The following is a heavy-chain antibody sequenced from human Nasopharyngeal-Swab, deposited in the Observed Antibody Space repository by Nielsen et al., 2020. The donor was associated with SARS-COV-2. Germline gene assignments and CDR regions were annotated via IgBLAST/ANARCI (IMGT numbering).Heavy chain of an antibody. CDR3: AREVINQAVSDAFDF. V-gene: IGHV4-31*03. Sequence: LSCTVSGGSISSDNYFWSWIRQRPGKGLEWIGYIHYTGKTYYNPSLESRLTISLDTSRNQFSLMLRSVTAADTAVYYCAREVINQAVSDAFDFWGQGTMVTVSS. CDR1: GGSISSDNYF. J-gene: IGHJ3*01. D-gene: IGHD3-16*02. CDR2: IHYTGKT.